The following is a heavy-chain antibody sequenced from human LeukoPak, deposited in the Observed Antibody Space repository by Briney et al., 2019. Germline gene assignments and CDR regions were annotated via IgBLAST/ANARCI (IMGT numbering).Heavy chain of an antibody. CDR1: GYSISSGYY. J-gene: IGHJ3*02. CDR3: ARGATDAFDI. Sequence: SETLSLTCAVSGYSISSGYYWGWIRQPPGKGLEWIGSIYHSGSTYYNPSLKSRVTISVDTSKNQFSLKLSSVTAADTSVYYCARGATDAFDIWGQGTMVTVSS. D-gene: IGHD3-16*01. V-gene: IGHV4-38-2*01. CDR2: IYHSGST.